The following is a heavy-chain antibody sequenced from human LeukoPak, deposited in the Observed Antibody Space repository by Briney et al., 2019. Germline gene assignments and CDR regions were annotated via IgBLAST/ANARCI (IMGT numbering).Heavy chain of an antibody. CDR2: IYHSGST. D-gene: IGHD3-22*01. V-gene: IGHV4-4*02. Sequence: SGTLSLTCAVSGGSISSSNWWSWVRQPPGKGLEWIGEIYHSGSTNYNPSLKSRVTISVDESKNQFSLKLSSVTAADTAVYYCARVPLGDSSGTFDYWGQGTLVTVSS. CDR3: ARVPLGDSSGTFDY. J-gene: IGHJ4*02. CDR1: GGSISSSNW.